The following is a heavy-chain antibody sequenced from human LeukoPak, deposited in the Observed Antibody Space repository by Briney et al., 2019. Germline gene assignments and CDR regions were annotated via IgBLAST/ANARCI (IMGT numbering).Heavy chain of an antibody. D-gene: IGHD6-19*01. CDR2: ISSSSSTI. V-gene: IGHV3-48*01. CDR3: AASSGWYYFDY. CDR1: GFTFSSYI. J-gene: IGHJ4*02. Sequence: GGSLRLSCAASGFTFSSYIMNWVRQAPGKGLEWVSYISSSSSTIYYADSVKGRFTISRDNAKNSLYLQMNSLRAEDTAVYYCAASSGWYYFDYWGQGTLVTVSS.